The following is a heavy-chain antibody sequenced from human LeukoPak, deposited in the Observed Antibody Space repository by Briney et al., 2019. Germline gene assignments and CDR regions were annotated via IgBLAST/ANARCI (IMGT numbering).Heavy chain of an antibody. V-gene: IGHV3-53*01. D-gene: IGHD5-24*01. J-gene: IGHJ6*02. Sequence: PGGSLRLSCAASGFTVSSNYMSWVRQAPGKGLEWVSVIYSGGSTYYAHSVKGRFTISRDNSKNTLYLQMNSLRAEDTAVYYCARDMAPSNYYYYGMDVWGQGTTVTVSS. CDR2: IYSGGST. CDR3: ARDMAPSNYYYYGMDV. CDR1: GFTVSSNY.